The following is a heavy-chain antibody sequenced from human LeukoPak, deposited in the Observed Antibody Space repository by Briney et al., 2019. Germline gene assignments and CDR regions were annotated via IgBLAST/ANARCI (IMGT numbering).Heavy chain of an antibody. J-gene: IGHJ6*02. V-gene: IGHV4-39*01. CDR3: ARHPDGHTDGMDV. CDR1: GGSISSSSYY. CDR2: IYYSGST. Sequence: SETLSLTCTVSGGSISSSSYYWGWIRQPPGKGLESIGSIYYSGSTYYNPSLKSRVTISVDTSKNQFSLKLSSVTAADTAVYYCARHPDGHTDGMDVWGQGTTVTVSS. D-gene: IGHD4-17*01.